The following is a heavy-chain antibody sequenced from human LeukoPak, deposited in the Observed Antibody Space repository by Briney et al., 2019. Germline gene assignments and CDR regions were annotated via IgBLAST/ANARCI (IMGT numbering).Heavy chain of an antibody. V-gene: IGHV1-18*01. J-gene: IGHJ4*02. CDR1: GYTFTSYG. CDR3: ARGKRVRGYSGYDIGY. CDR2: ISAYNGNT. Sequence: GASVKVSCKASGYTFTSYGISWVRQAPGQGLEWMGWISAYNGNTNYAQKLQGRVTMTTDTSTSTAYMELRSLRSDDTAVYYCARGKRVRGYSGYDIGYWGQGTLVTVSS. D-gene: IGHD5-12*01.